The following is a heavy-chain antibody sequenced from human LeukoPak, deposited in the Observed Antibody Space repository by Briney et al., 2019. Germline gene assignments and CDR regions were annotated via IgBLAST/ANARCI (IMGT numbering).Heavy chain of an antibody. CDR2: ISYDGSNK. Sequence: GGSLRLSCAASGFTFSSYGMHWVRQAPGKGLEWVAVISYDGSNKYYADSVKGRFTISRVNSKNTLYLQMNSLRAEDTAVYYCAKDLSVAGRDYWGQGTLVTVSS. D-gene: IGHD6-19*01. V-gene: IGHV3-30*18. CDR3: AKDLSVAGRDY. CDR1: GFTFSSYG. J-gene: IGHJ4*02.